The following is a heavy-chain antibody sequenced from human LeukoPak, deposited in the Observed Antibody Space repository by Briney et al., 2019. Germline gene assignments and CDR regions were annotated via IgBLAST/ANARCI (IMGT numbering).Heavy chain of an antibody. D-gene: IGHD3-10*01. CDR1: GFTFSSYS. J-gene: IGHJ4*02. V-gene: IGHV3-21*01. CDR2: ISSSSSYI. Sequence: GGSLRLSCAASGFTFSSYSMSWVRQAPGKGLEWVSSISSSSSYIYYADSMKGRFTISRDNAKNSLSLQMSSLRAEDTAVYYCARSQFGELLNGFDYWGQGTLVTVSS. CDR3: ARSQFGELLNGFDY.